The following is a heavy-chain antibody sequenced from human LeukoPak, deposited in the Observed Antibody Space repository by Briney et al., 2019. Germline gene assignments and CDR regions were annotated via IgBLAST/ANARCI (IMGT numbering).Heavy chain of an antibody. CDR1: GFTFSSYG. D-gene: IGHD1-26*01. V-gene: IGHV3-48*02. J-gene: IGHJ4*02. CDR3: ASSGSYRFDY. Sequence: GGSLRLSCAASGFTFSSYGMNWVRQAPGKGPEWVSHITASGTAMFYADSVKGRFTISRDNAKNSLYLQMNSLRDEDTAVYYCASSGSYRFDYWGQGTLVTVSS. CDR2: ITASGTAM.